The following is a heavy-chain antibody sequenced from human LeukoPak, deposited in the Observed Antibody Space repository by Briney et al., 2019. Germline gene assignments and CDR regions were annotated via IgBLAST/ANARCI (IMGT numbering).Heavy chain of an antibody. CDR3: VTVFTTMAVDYFDY. J-gene: IGHJ4*02. CDR1: GKTLTDLS. CDR2: SDPEDGER. V-gene: IGHV1-24*01. Sequence: ASVKVSCKVSGKTLTDLSIHWLRQPPGNGLEWLGGSDPEDGERIYAQMFQGRVTMHEDTSIETAYMELSSLRSEDTAVYYCVTVFTTMAVDYFDYWGQGTLVTVS. D-gene: IGHD5-18*01.